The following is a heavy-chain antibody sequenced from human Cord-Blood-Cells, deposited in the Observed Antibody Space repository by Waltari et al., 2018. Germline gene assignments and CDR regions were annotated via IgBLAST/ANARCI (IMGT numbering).Heavy chain of an antibody. CDR3: ARGLPFIVATMGFDY. J-gene: IGHJ4*02. V-gene: IGHV3-30-3*01. CDR2: ISYDGSNK. Sequence: QVQLVESGGGVVQPGRSLRLSCAASGFTFSSYAMHWVRQAPGKGLGWVAVISYDGSNKYYADSVKGRFTISRDNSKNTLYLQMNSLRAEDTAVYYCARGLPFIVATMGFDYWGQGTLVTVSS. CDR1: GFTFSSYA. D-gene: IGHD5-12*01.